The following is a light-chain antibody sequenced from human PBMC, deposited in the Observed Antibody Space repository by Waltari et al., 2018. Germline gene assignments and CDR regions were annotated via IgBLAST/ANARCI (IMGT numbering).Light chain of an antibody. CDR3: QTGGHGTWV. V-gene: IGLV4-69*01. CDR2: VNSDGSH. Sequence: QLVLTQSPSASASLGASVKLTCTLSSGHSTNVIAWLQKRPEKGPRFVMTVNSDGSHSKGDGIPDRFSGSSSGAERYLTISSRQSEDGADYYCQTGGHGTWVFGGGTKLTVL. J-gene: IGLJ3*02. CDR1: SGHSTNV.